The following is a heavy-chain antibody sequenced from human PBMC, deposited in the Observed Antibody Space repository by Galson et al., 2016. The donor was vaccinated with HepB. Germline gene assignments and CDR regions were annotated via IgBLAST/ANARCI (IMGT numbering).Heavy chain of an antibody. Sequence: SLRLSCAAYGFTISNYYMSWVRQAPGRGLEWVANIQRDGTEKYNADSVKGRFTISRDNAKNSLYLQISSLRAEDTALYYCARWSAAWDYWGQGIMVTASS. CDR1: GFTISNYY. CDR2: IQRDGTEK. D-gene: IGHD6-13*01. J-gene: IGHJ4*02. CDR3: ARWSAAWDY. V-gene: IGHV3-7*01.